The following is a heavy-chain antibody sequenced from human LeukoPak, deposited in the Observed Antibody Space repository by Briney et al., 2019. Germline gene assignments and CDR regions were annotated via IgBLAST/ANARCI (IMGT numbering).Heavy chain of an antibody. D-gene: IGHD3-22*01. V-gene: IGHV3-30*02. Sequence: GGSLRLSCAASGFTFSKYWMSWVRQAPGKGLEWVAFIRSDGSDKYYAGSVKGRFTISRDNSKNTLYLQMNSLRAEDTAVYYCAKHDSSSYYWGQGTLVTVSS. J-gene: IGHJ4*02. CDR2: IRSDGSDK. CDR1: GFTFSKYW. CDR3: AKHDSSSYY.